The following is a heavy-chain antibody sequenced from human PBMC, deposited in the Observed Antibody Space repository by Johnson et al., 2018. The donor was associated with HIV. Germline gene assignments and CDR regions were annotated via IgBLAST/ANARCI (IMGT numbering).Heavy chain of an antibody. CDR3: ARGLGDSSGYTDAFDI. D-gene: IGHD3-22*01. V-gene: IGHV3-53*01. J-gene: IGHJ3*02. Sequence: VQLVESGGGLIQPGGSLRLSCAASGFTVSSNYMSWVRQAPGKGLEWVAILPYDGSNKYYADSVKGRFTISRDNSKNTLYLQMNSLRAEDTAVYYCARGLGDSSGYTDAFDIWGQGTMVTVSS. CDR1: GFTVSSNY. CDR2: LPYDGSNK.